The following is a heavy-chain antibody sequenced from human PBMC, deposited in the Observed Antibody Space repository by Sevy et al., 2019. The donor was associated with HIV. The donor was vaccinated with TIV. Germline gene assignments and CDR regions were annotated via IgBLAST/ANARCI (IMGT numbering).Heavy chain of an antibody. CDR3: ARRRVEDYYGSGTPPLVNGPFDI. CDR2: SYYSGST. V-gene: IGHV4-39*01. D-gene: IGHD3-10*01. Sequence: SETLSLTCTVSGGSISSSDNYWGWIPQPPGKGLDWIASSYYSGSTYHNPSLGSRVTISVATSKNQFSLKLWSVTAADTTVYYCARRRVEDYYGSGTPPLVNGPFDIWGQGTMVTVSS. J-gene: IGHJ3*02. CDR1: GGSISSSDNY.